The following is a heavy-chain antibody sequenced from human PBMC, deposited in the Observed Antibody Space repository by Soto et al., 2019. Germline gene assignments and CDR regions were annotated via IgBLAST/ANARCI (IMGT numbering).Heavy chain of an antibody. J-gene: IGHJ4*02. V-gene: IGHV3-66*01. CDR1: GFTVSSNY. CDR2: IYSGGST. Sequence: HPGGSLRLSCAASGFTVSSNYMSWVRQAPGKGLEWVSVIYSGGSTYYADSVKGRFTISRDNSKNTLYLQMNSLRAEDTAVYYCARVLYSGYDAGLDYWGQGTLVTVSS. D-gene: IGHD5-12*01. CDR3: ARVLYSGYDAGLDY.